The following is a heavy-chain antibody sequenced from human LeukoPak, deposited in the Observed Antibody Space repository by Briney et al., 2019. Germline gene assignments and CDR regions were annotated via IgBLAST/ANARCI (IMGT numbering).Heavy chain of an antibody. V-gene: IGHV4-34*01. CDR1: GGSFSGYY. Sequence: SETLSLTCAVYGGSFSGYYWRWIRQPPGEGLEWIGEINHRGSTNYNPSLTRRVTISVDTSKNQFSLKLSSVTAADTAVYYCASGKLERRPFDYWGQGTLVTVSS. D-gene: IGHD1-1*01. J-gene: IGHJ4*02. CDR3: ASGKLERRPFDY. CDR2: INHRGST.